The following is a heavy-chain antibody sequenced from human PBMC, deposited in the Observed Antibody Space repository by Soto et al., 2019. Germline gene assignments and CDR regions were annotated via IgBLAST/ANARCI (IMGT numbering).Heavy chain of an antibody. J-gene: IGHJ4*02. CDR3: ARVVVGRYFDPYDY. D-gene: IGHD3-9*01. CDR2: XXXXXXXX. V-gene: IGHV1-69*13. Sequence: SVKVSCKASGGTFSSYAISWVRQAPGQGLEWMGGXXXXXXXXXYAQKFQGRVTITADESTSTAYMELSSLRSEDTAVYYCARVVVGRYFDPYDYWGQGTLVTVSS. CDR1: GGTFSSYA.